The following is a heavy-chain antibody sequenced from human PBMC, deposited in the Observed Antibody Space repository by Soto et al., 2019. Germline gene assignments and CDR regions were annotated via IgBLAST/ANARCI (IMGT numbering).Heavy chain of an antibody. D-gene: IGHD3-10*01. Sequence: PGGSLRLSCTASGFTFGDYAMSWVRQAPGKGLEWVGFIRSKAYGGTTEYAASVKGRFTISRDDSKSIAYLQMNSLKTEDTAVYYCTSAKAGYGSGSYHYWGQGT. V-gene: IGHV3-49*04. CDR3: TSAKAGYGSGSYHY. CDR1: GFTFGDYA. J-gene: IGHJ4*02. CDR2: IRSKAYGGTT.